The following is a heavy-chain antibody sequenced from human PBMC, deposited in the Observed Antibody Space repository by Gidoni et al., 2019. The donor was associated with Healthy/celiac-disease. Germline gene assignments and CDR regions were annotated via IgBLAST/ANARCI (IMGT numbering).Heavy chain of an antibody. D-gene: IGHD1-20*01. V-gene: IGHV3-13*01. CDR1: GFTFSSYD. CDR3: ARVSPRRGMDV. CDR2: IGTAGDT. Sequence: EVQLVESGGGLVQPGGSLRLSCAASGFTFSSYDMHWVRQATGKGLEWVSAIGTAGDTYYPGSVKGRFTISRENAKNSLYLQMNSLRAGDTAVYYCARVSPRRGMDVWGQGTTVTVSS. J-gene: IGHJ6*02.